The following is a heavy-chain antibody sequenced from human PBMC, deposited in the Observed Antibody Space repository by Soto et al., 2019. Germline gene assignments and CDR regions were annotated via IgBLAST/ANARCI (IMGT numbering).Heavy chain of an antibody. D-gene: IGHD6-19*01. V-gene: IGHV4-31*03. J-gene: IGHJ4*02. CDR2: IYYSGST. Sequence: QVQLQESGPVLVKPSQTLSRTCTVSGGSISSGGYYWRWIRQNPGKGLEWIGYIYYSGSTYYNPSLKSRVTISVDTSKNQFSLKLSSVTAADTAVYYCARVGWEFYFDYWGQGTLVTVSS. CDR1: GGSISSGGYY. CDR3: ARVGWEFYFDY.